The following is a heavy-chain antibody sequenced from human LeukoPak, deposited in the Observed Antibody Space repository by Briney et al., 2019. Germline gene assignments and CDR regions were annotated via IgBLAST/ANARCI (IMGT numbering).Heavy chain of an antibody. D-gene: IGHD3-10*01. CDR1: GDSVSSNSVA. Sequence: SQTLSLTCAISGDSVSSNSVAWNWIRQSPSRGLEWLGRTYYRSKWYSDSAVSVKSRITINPDTSKNQFSLQLNSVTPEDTAVYYCASQYGSRQFDSWGQGTLVTVSS. V-gene: IGHV6-1*01. CDR2: TYYRSKWYS. J-gene: IGHJ4*02. CDR3: ASQYGSRQFDS.